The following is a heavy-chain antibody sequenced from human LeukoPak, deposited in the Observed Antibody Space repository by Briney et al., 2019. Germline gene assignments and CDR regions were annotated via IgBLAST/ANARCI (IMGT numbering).Heavy chain of an antibody. V-gene: IGHV3-33*01. CDR1: GFTFGDYG. Sequence: GRSLRLSCEVPGFTFGDYGMHWVRQAPGKGLQWLAVVWANGNTKYYADSVKGRFTISRDNSKNALHLQIDSLRAEDTATYYCTRDNANRAYDYWGQGTLVTVSS. D-gene: IGHD2-2*01. CDR3: TRDNANRAYDY. J-gene: IGHJ4*02. CDR2: VWANGNTK.